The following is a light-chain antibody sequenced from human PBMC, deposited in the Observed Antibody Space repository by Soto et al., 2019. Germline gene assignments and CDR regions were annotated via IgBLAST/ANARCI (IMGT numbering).Light chain of an antibody. J-gene: IGKJ4*01. Sequence: DIQMTQSPSTLSASVGDRVTITCRASQSISDWLAWYQQKPGKAPKVLIYKASRLESGVPSRFSGSGSGTEFTLTISSLQPDDFATYYCQQCDSFPLTIGGGTKVEIK. CDR2: KAS. V-gene: IGKV1-5*03. CDR3: QQCDSFPLT. CDR1: QSISDW.